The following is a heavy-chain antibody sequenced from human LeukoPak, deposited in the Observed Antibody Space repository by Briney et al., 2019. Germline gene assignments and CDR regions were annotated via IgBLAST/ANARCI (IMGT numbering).Heavy chain of an antibody. D-gene: IGHD6-19*01. J-gene: IGHJ4*02. Sequence: PSETLSLTCAVYGGSFSGYYWSWIRQPPGKGLEWIGEINHSESTNYNPSLKSRVTMSVDTSKKHFSLKLTSMTAADTAVYYCARGVYGSGWYWRYWGQGTLVTVSS. CDR2: INHSEST. V-gene: IGHV4-34*01. CDR1: GGSFSGYY. CDR3: ARGVYGSGWYWRY.